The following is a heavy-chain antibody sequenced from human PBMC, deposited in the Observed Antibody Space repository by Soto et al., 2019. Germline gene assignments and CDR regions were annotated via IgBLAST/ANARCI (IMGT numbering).Heavy chain of an antibody. Sequence: QVQLVQSGTEVKKPGASVKVSCKASGYTFTSYAISWVRQAPGQGLEWMGWINPYNGNTNYAQKLQGRVTMTTDTSTSTAYIELKSLRSYDTAVYYCAKDTGMALPDAWGPGTLVTVSS. D-gene: IGHD5-18*01. CDR2: INPYNGNT. CDR3: AKDTGMALPDA. V-gene: IGHV1-18*01. J-gene: IGHJ4*01. CDR1: GYTFTSYA.